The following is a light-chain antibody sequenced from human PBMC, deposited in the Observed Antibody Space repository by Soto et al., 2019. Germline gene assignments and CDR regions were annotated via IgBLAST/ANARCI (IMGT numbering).Light chain of an antibody. V-gene: IGKV2-28*01. CDR2: FGS. J-gene: IGKJ5*01. CDR3: MQALQSLT. CDR1: QSLLYNNTSNY. Sequence: EIVMTQSPRTVRVTPGEPASISCRASQSLLYNNTSNYLDWYVQKPGPSPQLLIYFGSNRAPGVPDRFSGSASATDSTLKINRVEAEDVGTYYCMQALQSLTFGQGTRLEI.